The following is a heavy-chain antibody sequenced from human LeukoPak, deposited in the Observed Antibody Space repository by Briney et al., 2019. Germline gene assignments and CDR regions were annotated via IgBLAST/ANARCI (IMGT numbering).Heavy chain of an antibody. J-gene: IGHJ3*02. Sequence: GGSLRLSCAASGFTVSSNYMSWVRQAPGKGLEWVSVIYSGGSTYYADSVKGRFTISRDNSKNMLYLQMNSLRGEDTAVYYCARATAPGQYYDFWSGYYINAFDIWGQGTMVTVSS. V-gene: IGHV3-53*01. CDR3: ARATAPGQYYDFWSGYYINAFDI. CDR2: IYSGGST. CDR1: GFTVSSNY. D-gene: IGHD3-3*01.